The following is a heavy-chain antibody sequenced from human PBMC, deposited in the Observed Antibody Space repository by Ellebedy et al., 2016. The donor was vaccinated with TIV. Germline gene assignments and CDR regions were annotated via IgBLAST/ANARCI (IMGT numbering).Heavy chain of an antibody. J-gene: IGHJ6*02. Sequence: GGSLRLSCATSGFSVSGMHWVRQAPGQGLEWVAFIRSDGINKYYADSVKGRFIISRDNSKNTLDLQMTSLRPEDTALYYCVKGAYPMPTVMAVWGQGTMVIVSS. D-gene: IGHD3-16*01. CDR1: GFSVSG. V-gene: IGHV3-30*02. CDR2: IRSDGINK. CDR3: VKGAYPMPTVMAV.